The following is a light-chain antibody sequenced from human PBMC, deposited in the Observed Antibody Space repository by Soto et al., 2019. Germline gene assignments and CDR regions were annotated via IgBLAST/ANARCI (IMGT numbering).Light chain of an antibody. J-gene: IGKJ4*01. V-gene: IGKV3-11*01. CDR1: QSVGDY. Sequence: EIVLTQSPATLSLSPGERATLSWRASQSVGDYLGWYQQKPGQAPRLLIYDASQRATGVPARFSASGSGTDFTLTISSLAPDDFAVYYCQQRYNWPPLTFGGGTKVDI. CDR2: DAS. CDR3: QQRYNWPPLT.